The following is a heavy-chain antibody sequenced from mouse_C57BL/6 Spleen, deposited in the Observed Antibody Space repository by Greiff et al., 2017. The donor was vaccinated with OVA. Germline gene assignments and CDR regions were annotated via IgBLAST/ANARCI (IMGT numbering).Heavy chain of an antibody. Sequence: VQLKESGPELVKPGASVKMSCKASGYTFTDYNMHWVKQSHGKSLEWIGYINPNNGGTSYNQKFKGKATLTVNKSSSTAYMELRSLTSEDSAVYYCARGFYYGNYVWYFDVWGTGTTVTVSS. D-gene: IGHD2-1*01. V-gene: IGHV1-22*01. CDR2: INPNNGGT. J-gene: IGHJ1*03. CDR1: GYTFTDYN. CDR3: ARGFYYGNYVWYFDV.